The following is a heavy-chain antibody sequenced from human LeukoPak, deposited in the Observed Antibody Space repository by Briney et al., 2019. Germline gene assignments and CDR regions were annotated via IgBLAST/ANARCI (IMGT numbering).Heavy chain of an antibody. CDR2: ISNDGGNK. Sequence: GGSLRLSCAVAGFTFSNYGMHWVRQAPGKGLEWVAVISNDGGNKYSADSVKGRFTISRDNSKNTLYLQMNSLRAEDTAVYYCAKDLEPYDLVTGAFDYWGQGTLVTVSS. CDR3: AKDLEPYDLVTGAFDY. V-gene: IGHV3-30*18. D-gene: IGHD1-1*01. J-gene: IGHJ4*02. CDR1: GFTFSNYG.